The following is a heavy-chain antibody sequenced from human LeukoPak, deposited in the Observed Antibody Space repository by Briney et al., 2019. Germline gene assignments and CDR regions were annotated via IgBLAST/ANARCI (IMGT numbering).Heavy chain of an antibody. CDR3: ARLPGGSGSQVSYDY. CDR2: IYPGNSDT. D-gene: IGHD3-10*01. V-gene: IGHV5-51*01. J-gene: IGHJ4*02. Sequence: GESLKISCKGSGYSFTSCWIGWVRQMPGKGLEWMGIIYPGNSDTRYSPSFQGQVTISADKSITTAYLQWSSLKASDTAMYYCARLPGGSGSQVSYDYWGQGTLVTVSS. CDR1: GYSFTSCW.